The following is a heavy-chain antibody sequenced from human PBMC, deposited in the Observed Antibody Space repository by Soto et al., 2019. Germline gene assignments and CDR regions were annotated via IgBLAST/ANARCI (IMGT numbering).Heavy chain of an antibody. CDR2: IWNDGSNE. J-gene: IGHJ3*02. Sequence: QFVESGGGVVQPGRSLRLSCAASGFTFSRDAMHWVRQAPGKGLEWVAFIWNDGSNEYYADSVKGRAIISRDNSENTVYLQMNSLRGEDTAVYFCVRDAADSGYAFDIWGQGTMVTVSS. CDR3: VRDAADSGYAFDI. D-gene: IGHD3-10*01. V-gene: IGHV3-33*01. CDR1: GFTFSRDA.